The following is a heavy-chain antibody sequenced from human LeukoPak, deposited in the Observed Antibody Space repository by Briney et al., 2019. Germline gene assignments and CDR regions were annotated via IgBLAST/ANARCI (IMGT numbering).Heavy chain of an antibody. V-gene: IGHV1-46*01. Sequence: ASVKVSCKASGYTFTNYYIHWVRQAPGQGLEWMGIINPSGGSTSYAQKFQGRVTMTRDTSTSTVYMELSSLRSEDTAVYYCASLFSSGPLGGPWGQGTLVTVSS. CDR2: INPSGGST. CDR1: GYTFTNYY. D-gene: IGHD3-22*01. CDR3: ASLFSSGPLGGP. J-gene: IGHJ5*02.